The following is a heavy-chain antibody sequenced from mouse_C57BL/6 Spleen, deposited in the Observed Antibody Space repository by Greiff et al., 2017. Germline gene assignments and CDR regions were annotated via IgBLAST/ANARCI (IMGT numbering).Heavy chain of an antibody. CDR3: ANYYGSSFYYAMDY. J-gene: IGHJ4*01. CDR1: GYAFSSSW. CDR2: IYPGDGDT. D-gene: IGHD1-1*01. Sequence: QVQLQQSGPELVKPGASVKISCKASGYAFSSSWMNWVKQRPGKGLEWIGRIYPGDGDTNYNGKFKGKDTLTADKSSSTAYMQLSSLTSEDSAVYFCANYYGSSFYYAMDYWGQGTSVTVSS. V-gene: IGHV1-82*01.